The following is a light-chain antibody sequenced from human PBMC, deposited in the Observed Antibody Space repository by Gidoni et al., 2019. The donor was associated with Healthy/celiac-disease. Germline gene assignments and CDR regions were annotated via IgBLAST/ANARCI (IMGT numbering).Light chain of an antibody. Sequence: DIQMTQSPSSLSASVGDRVTITCQASQDISNYLNWYQQKPGKAPKLLIYDASNLETGVPSRFSGSGSGTDVTFTISSLQPEDIATYYCQQYDNLPSFXGXTKVEIK. V-gene: IGKV1-33*01. CDR1: QDISNY. J-gene: IGKJ4*01. CDR3: QQYDNLPS. CDR2: DAS.